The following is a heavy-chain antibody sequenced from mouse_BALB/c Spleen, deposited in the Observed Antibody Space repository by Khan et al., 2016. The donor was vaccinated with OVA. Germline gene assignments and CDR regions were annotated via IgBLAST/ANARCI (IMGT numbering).Heavy chain of an antibody. V-gene: IGHV1S136*01. J-gene: IGHJ2*01. Sequence: IQLVQSGPELVKPGASVKMSCKASGYTFTSYVMHWVRQKPGQGLEWIGYIYPYNDGTKYNEKFKGKATLTSDKSSSTAYMELSSLTSEDSAVYCCARNYRYDVYFDYWGQGTTLTVSS. D-gene: IGHD2-14*01. CDR3: ARNYRYDVYFDY. CDR2: IYPYNDGT. CDR1: GYTFTSYV.